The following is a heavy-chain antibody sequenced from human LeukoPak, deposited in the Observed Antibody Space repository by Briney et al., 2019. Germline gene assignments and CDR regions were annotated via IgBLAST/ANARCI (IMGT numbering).Heavy chain of an antibody. V-gene: IGHV1-2*02. CDR2: INPNSGVT. D-gene: IGHD1-26*01. Sequence: GASVKVSCKASGYTFTGYYMHWVRLAPGQGLEWMGWINPNSGVTSYAQKFQGRVTMTRDTSISTAYMELSRLRSDDTAVYYCARDSSGSYYPFDYWGQGTLVTVSS. J-gene: IGHJ4*02. CDR1: GYTFTGYY. CDR3: ARDSSGSYYPFDY.